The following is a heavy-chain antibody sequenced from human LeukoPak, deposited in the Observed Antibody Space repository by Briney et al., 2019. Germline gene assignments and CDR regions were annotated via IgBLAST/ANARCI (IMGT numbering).Heavy chain of an antibody. D-gene: IGHD3-22*01. J-gene: IGHJ4*02. CDR3: ARVPGYYDSSTL. CDR2: ISSSSSYI. Sequence: PGGSLRLSCAASGFTFSSYSMNWVRQAPGKGLEWVSSISSSSSYIYYADSVKGRFTISRDNAKNSLYLQMNSLRAEDTAVYYCARVPGYYDSSTLWGQGTLVTVSS. CDR1: GFTFSSYS. V-gene: IGHV3-21*01.